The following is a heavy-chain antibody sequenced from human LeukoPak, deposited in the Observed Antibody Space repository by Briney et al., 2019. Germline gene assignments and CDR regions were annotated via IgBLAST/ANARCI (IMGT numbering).Heavy chain of an antibody. CDR2: IKSDGST. V-gene: IGHV3-74*01. J-gene: IGHJ1*01. CDR1: GFTFSTYW. D-gene: IGHD3-22*01. CDR3: ARAPSEIGGYYPEYFRH. Sequence: PGGSLRLPCAASGFTFSTYWMHWVRQAPGKGLMWVSRIKSDGSTNYADSVKGRFSISRDNANNTLSLQMNSLRPEDTGVYYCARAPSEIGGYYPEYFRHWGQGTLVTVSS.